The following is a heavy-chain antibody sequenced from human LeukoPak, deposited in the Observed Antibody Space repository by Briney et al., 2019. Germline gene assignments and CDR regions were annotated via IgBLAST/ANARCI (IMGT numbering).Heavy chain of an antibody. Sequence: PGGSLRLSYAASGFTFSDYWMHWVRQAPGKGLVWVSRVNRDGSSTSYADSVKGRFTISRDNAKNTLSLQMNSLRAEDTAVYYCARDRSISAAGDTYWGQGTLVTVSS. V-gene: IGHV3-74*01. J-gene: IGHJ4*02. CDR1: GFTFSDYW. CDR3: ARDRSISAAGDTY. CDR2: VNRDGSST. D-gene: IGHD6-13*01.